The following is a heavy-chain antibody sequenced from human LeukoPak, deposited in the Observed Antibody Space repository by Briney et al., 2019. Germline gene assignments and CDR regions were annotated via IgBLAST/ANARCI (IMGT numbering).Heavy chain of an antibody. CDR3: ARGLYTMIRGVIIY. Sequence: GGSLRLSCAASGFTFSSYGMHWVRQAPGKGLEWVAFIRYDGSNKYYADSVKGRFTISRDNSKNTLYLQMNSLRSEDTAVYYCARGLYTMIRGVIIYWGQGTLVTVSS. J-gene: IGHJ4*02. D-gene: IGHD3-10*01. CDR2: IRYDGSNK. V-gene: IGHV3-30*02. CDR1: GFTFSSYG.